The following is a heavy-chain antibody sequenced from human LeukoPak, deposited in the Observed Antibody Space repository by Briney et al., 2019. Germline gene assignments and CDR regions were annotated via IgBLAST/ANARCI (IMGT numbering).Heavy chain of an antibody. V-gene: IGHV3-21*01. J-gene: IGHJ4*02. CDR2: ISSTSTYI. CDR1: GFTFSSYW. D-gene: IGHD3-16*01. CDR3: ARDPPSRGTRYFDY. Sequence: PGGSLRLSCAASGFTFSSYWMSWGREAPGKGLEWVSSISSTSTYIDYADSVKGRFTISRDNDKNSLYLQMDSLRAEDTAVYYCARDPPSRGTRYFDYWGQGTLVTVSS.